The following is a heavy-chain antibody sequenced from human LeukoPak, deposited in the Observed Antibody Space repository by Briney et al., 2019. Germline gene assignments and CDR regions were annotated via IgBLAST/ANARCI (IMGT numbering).Heavy chain of an antibody. Sequence: SETLSLTCTVPGGSISSYYWSWIRQPPGKGLEWVGYIYYSGTTNYNPSLKSRVTISVDTSKNQFSLKLSSVTAADTAVYYCARGVYIAAAQYGYWGQGTLVTVSS. CDR3: ARGVYIAAAQYGY. D-gene: IGHD6-13*01. CDR1: GGSISSYY. V-gene: IGHV4-59*01. CDR2: IYYSGTT. J-gene: IGHJ4*02.